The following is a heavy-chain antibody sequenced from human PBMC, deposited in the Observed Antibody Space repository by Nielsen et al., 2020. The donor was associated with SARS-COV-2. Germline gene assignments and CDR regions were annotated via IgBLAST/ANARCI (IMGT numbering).Heavy chain of an antibody. CDR3: ARHPRSSGRAFDI. CDR1: GFPFSSYE. V-gene: IGHV4-59*08. J-gene: IGHJ3*02. CDR2: IYNSGST. Sequence: GSLRLSCAASGFPFSSYEMNWVRQAPGKGLEWIGYIYNSGSTNYNPSLKSRVTISVDTSKKQFYLRLSSVTAADTAVYYCARHPRSSGRAFDIWGQGTMVTVSS. D-gene: IGHD3-10*01.